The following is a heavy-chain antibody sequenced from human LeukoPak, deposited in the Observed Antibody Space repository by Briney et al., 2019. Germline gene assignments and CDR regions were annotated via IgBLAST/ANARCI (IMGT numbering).Heavy chain of an antibody. CDR1: GGSFSSYY. D-gene: IGHD1-7*01. CDR2: INDSGRT. CDR3: ARRWNYGRNYYIDV. Sequence: SETLSLTCAVYGGSFSSYYWSWLRQPPGRGLEWIGEINDSGRTNYNPSLMSRVTVSVDTSKNQFSLRLTSVTATDTAVYYCARRWNYGRNYYIDVWGNGATVSVSS. V-gene: IGHV4-34*01. J-gene: IGHJ6*03.